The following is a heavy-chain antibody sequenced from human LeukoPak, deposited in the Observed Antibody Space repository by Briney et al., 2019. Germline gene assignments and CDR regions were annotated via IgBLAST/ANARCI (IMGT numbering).Heavy chain of an antibody. Sequence: GSLRLSCAASGFTFSSYDMHWVRQATGKGLEWVSAIGTAGDTYYPGSVKGRFTISRENAKNSLYLQMNSLRAGNTAVYYCARARRGRWYFDLWGRGTLVTVSS. CDR1: GFTFSSYD. V-gene: IGHV3-13*01. J-gene: IGHJ2*01. CDR2: IGTAGDT. CDR3: ARARRGRWYFDL.